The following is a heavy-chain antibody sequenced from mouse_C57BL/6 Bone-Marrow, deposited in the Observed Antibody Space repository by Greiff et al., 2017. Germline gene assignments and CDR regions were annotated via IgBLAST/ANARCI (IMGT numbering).Heavy chain of an antibody. V-gene: IGHV5-9-1*02. CDR1: GFTFSSYA. D-gene: IGHD1-1*01. CDR2: ISSGGDYI. CDR3: TRGHYGSSFDY. J-gene: IGHJ2*01. Sequence: EVMLVESGAGLVKPGGSLKLSCAASGFTFSSYAMSWVRQTPEQRLAWVAYISSGGDYIYYADTVKGRFTISRDNARNTLYLQMSRLKSEDTAMYYCTRGHYGSSFDYWGQGTTLTVSS.